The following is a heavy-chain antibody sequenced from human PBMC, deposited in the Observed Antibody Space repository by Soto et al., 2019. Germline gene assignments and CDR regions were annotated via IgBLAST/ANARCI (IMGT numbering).Heavy chain of an antibody. D-gene: IGHD3-10*01. V-gene: IGHV1-8*02. J-gene: IGHJ6*02. Sequence: GASVKVSCKASGNTFTSYDINWVRQATGHGLEWMGWINPNSGNIGYAQKFQGRVTMTRDTAIRTAYMEVSRLRSDDTAVYYCARWPARAGYGMDVWGQGTTVTVSS. CDR2: INPNSGNI. CDR1: GNTFTSYD. CDR3: ARWPARAGYGMDV.